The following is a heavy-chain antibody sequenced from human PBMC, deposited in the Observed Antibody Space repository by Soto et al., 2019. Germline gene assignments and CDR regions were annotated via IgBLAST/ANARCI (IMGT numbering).Heavy chain of an antibody. J-gene: IGHJ4*02. CDR2: TRSSDSTI. D-gene: IGHD1-26*01. Sequence: EVQLVESGGGLVQPGGSLRLSCAASGFTFSTYSMNWVRQAPGKGLEWVSYTRSSDSTIYYADSVKGRFTISRDNAKNSLYLQMNSLRDEDTAVYYCVRHHLCGMDYWGRGTLVTVSS. V-gene: IGHV3-48*02. CDR3: VRHHLCGMDY. CDR1: GFTFSTYS.